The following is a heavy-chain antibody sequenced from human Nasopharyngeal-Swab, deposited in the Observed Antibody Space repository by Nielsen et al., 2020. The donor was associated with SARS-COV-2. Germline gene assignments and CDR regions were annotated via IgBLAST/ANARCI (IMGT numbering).Heavy chain of an antibody. V-gene: IGHV1-46*01. CDR3: ARDRHSGDY. J-gene: IGHJ4*02. CDR2: INPSGGST. CDR1: GYTFTSYY. Sequence: ASVKVSCKASGYTFTSYYMHWVRQAPGQGLEWMGIINPSGGSTSYAQKFQGRVTMTRDTSISTAYMELSRLRSDDTAVYYCARDRHSGDYWGQGTLVTVSS. D-gene: IGHD3-10*01.